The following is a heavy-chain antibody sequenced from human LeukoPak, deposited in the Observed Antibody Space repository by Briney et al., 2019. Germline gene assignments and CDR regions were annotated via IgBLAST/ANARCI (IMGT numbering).Heavy chain of an antibody. CDR2: INPNSGGT. J-gene: IGHJ4*02. V-gene: IGHV1-2*02. Sequence: ASVKVSCKASGYTFTGYYMHWVRQAPGQGLEWMGWINPNSGGTNYAQKFQGRVTMTRDTSISTAYMELSRLRSDDTAVYYCARGGPGRTMVVVTPWDYWGQGTLVTVSS. CDR3: ARGGPGRTMVVVTPWDY. D-gene: IGHD3-22*01. CDR1: GYTFTGYY.